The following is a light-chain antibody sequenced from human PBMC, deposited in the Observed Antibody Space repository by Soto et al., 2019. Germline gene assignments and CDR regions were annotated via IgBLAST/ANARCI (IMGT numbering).Light chain of an antibody. V-gene: IGKV2-28*01. Sequence: DIVMTQSPLSLPVTPGEPASISCRSSQSLLHSNGYNYLDWYLQKPGQSPQLLIYLGSNRASGVPDRFGGSASRTDFTLKISRVEAEDVGVYYCMQALQTPPYTFGQGTKLEIK. CDR2: LGS. J-gene: IGKJ2*01. CDR3: MQALQTPPYT. CDR1: QSLLHSNGYNY.